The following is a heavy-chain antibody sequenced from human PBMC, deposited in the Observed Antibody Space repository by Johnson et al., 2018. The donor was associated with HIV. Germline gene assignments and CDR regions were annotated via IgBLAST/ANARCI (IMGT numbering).Heavy chain of an antibody. CDR2: INWNGGST. CDR3: ARSLGSQPLRGAFDI. Sequence: VQLVESGGGVVRPGESLRLSCTASGFTFDDYGMSWVRQAPGKGLEWVSGINWNGGSTGYADSVKGRFTISRDNAKNSLYLQMNSLRAEDTALYYCARSLGSQPLRGAFDIWGQGTMVTVSS. V-gene: IGHV3-20*04. J-gene: IGHJ3*02. CDR1: GFTFDDYG. D-gene: IGHD1-26*01.